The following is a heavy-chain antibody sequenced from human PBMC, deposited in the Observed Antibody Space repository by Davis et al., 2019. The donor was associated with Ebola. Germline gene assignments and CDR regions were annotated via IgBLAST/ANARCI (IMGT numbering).Heavy chain of an antibody. CDR3: ARDEKDYFDY. CDR1: GYTFTSYY. V-gene: IGHV1-46*01. CDR2: INPSGGST. J-gene: IGHJ4*02. Sequence: ASVKVSCKASGYTFTSYYMHWVRQAPGQGLEWMGIINPSGGSTSYAQKFQGRVTMTRNTSISTAYMELSSLRSEDTAVYYCARDEKDYFDYWGQGTLVTVSS.